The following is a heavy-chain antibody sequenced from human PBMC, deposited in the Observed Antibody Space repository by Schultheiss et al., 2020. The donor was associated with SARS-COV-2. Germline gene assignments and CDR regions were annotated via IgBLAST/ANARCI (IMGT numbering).Heavy chain of an antibody. Sequence: SETLSLTCTVSGGSISSSNWWSWVRQPPGKGLEWIGEVNHSGSTNYNPSLKSRVTISVDTSKNQFSLKLSSVTAADTAVYYCARDMRTVTRYYYYYGMDVWGQGTTVTVSS. CDR1: GGSISSSNW. CDR3: ARDMRTVTRYYYYYGMDV. D-gene: IGHD4-17*01. V-gene: IGHV4-4*02. J-gene: IGHJ6*02. CDR2: VNHSGST.